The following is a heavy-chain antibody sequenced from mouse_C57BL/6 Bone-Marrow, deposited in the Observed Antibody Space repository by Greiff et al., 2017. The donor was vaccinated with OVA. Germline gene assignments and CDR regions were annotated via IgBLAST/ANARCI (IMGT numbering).Heavy chain of an antibody. Sequence: VQLQQPGAELVKPGASVKMSCKASGYTFTSYWITWVKQRPGQGLEWIGDIYPGSGSTNYNEKFKSKATLTVDTSSSTACMQLSSLTSEDSAVYYCARRWYYGNYAGYAMDYWGQGTSVTVSS. CDR1: GYTFTSYW. CDR2: IYPGSGST. CDR3: ARRWYYGNYAGYAMDY. J-gene: IGHJ4*01. D-gene: IGHD2-1*01. V-gene: IGHV1-55*01.